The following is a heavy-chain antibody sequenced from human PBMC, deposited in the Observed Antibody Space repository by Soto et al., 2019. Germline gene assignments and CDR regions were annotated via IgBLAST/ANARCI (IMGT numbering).Heavy chain of an antibody. J-gene: IGHJ4*02. CDR1: GFMFDNYA. Sequence: EVKLLESGGGSVPPGASARLSCLTSGFMFDNYAMSWVRQSPARGLEWVAAISGSGHATYYTQSVRGRFIISRDKSNKAVFLQMNNLRTEDTAIYYCARGRYFDASGGCANYWGLGTLVTVSP. D-gene: IGHD5-12*01. CDR2: ISGSGHAT. CDR3: ARGRYFDASGGCANY. V-gene: IGHV3-23*01.